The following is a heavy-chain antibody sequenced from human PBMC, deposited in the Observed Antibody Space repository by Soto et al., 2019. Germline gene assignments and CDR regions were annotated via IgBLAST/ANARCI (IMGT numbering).Heavy chain of an antibody. J-gene: IGHJ6*02. Sequence: SETLSLTCTVSGGSISSSSYYWGWIRQPPGKGLEWIGSIYYSGSTYYNPSLKSRVTISVDTSKNQFSLKLSSVTAADTAVYYCARQVLAYGMDVWGQGTTVTVSS. CDR1: GGSISSSSYY. CDR3: ARQVLAYGMDV. V-gene: IGHV4-39*01. CDR2: IYYSGST.